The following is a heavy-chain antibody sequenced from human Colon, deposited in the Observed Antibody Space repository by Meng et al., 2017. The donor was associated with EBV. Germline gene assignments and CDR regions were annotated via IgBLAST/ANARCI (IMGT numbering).Heavy chain of an antibody. D-gene: IGHD5-18*01. CDR1: TAPVSSGNSY. CDR3: AREAMAYYYLDY. Sequence: QVELQESGPGLVKPSETLSLTCSVSTAPVSSGNSYWSWIRQPPGKGLEWIGYKYYSRSTNYNPSLKSRVTISVDTSKNQFSLRLTSVTAADTAVYYCAREAMAYYYLDYWGQGALVTGSS. V-gene: IGHV4-61*01. CDR2: KYYSRST. J-gene: IGHJ4*02.